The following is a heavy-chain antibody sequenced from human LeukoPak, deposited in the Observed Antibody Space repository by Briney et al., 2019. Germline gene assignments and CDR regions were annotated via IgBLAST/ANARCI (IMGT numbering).Heavy chain of an antibody. CDR2: ISWNSGSI. CDR3: AREDGR. V-gene: IGHV3-9*01. J-gene: IGHJ3*01. D-gene: IGHD5-24*01. CDR1: GFTFDDYA. Sequence: SGGSLRLSCAASGFTFDDYAMHWVRQAPGKGLEWVSGISWNSGSIGYADSVKGRFTISRDNAKNSLYLQMNSLRAEDTALYYCAREDGRWGQGTMVTVSS.